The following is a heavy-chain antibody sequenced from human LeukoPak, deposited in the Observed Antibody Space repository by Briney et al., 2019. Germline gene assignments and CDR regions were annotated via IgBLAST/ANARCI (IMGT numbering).Heavy chain of an antibody. Sequence: SETLSLTCTVSGGSISSSSYYWSWIRQPAGKGLEWIGRIYGSGSTNFNPSLKSRLNMSVDTSKNQFSLDLSSVTATDTAVYYCARDTSGGFNWFDPWGQGTLVTVSS. CDR1: GGSISSSSYY. D-gene: IGHD3-10*01. CDR2: IYGSGST. V-gene: IGHV4-61*02. CDR3: ARDTSGGFNWFDP. J-gene: IGHJ5*02.